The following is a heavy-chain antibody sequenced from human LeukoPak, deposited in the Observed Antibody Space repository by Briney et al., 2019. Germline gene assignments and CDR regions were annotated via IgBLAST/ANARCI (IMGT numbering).Heavy chain of an antibody. CDR2: ISYDGSNK. Sequence: PGGSLRLSCAAYGFTFSSYGMHLVRQAPGKGLEWVAVISYDGSNKYYADSVKGRFTISRDNSKNTLYLQMNSLRAEDTAVYYCAKDTLYYDSSGENDYWGQGTLVTVSS. J-gene: IGHJ4*02. CDR3: AKDTLYYDSSGENDY. V-gene: IGHV3-30*18. D-gene: IGHD3-22*01. CDR1: GFTFSSYG.